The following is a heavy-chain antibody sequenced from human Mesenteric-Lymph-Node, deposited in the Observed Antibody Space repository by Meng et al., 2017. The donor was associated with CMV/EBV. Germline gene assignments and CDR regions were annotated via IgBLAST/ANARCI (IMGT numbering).Heavy chain of an antibody. V-gene: IGHV3-7*03. CDR1: GLSLGDYW. D-gene: IGHD1-26*01. CDR2: IKPDGSTK. J-gene: IGHJ4*02. Sequence: GGSLRLSCAAAGLSLGDYWMSWVRQGPGERLEWVADIKPDGSTKYYAASVKGRFTISRDNAERSLYLQMNSLRAEDTAVYFCARDAGGTYYFDYWGQGTLVTVSS. CDR3: ARDAGGTYYFDY.